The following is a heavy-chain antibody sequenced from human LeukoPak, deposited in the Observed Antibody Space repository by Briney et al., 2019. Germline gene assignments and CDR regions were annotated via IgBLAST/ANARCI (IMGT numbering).Heavy chain of an antibody. J-gene: IGHJ6*04. D-gene: IGHD3-10*02. Sequence: GGSLRLSCAASGFTFSSYAMSWVRQAPGKGLEWVSYISSSGSTIYYADSVKGRFTISRDNAKNSLYLQMNSLRAEDTAVYYCAELGITMIGGIWGKGTTVTISS. V-gene: IGHV3-48*03. CDR2: ISSSGSTI. CDR3: AELGITMIGGI. CDR1: GFTFSSYA.